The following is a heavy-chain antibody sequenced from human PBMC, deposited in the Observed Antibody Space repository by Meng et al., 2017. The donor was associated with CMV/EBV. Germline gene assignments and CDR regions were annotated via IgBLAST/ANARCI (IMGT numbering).Heavy chain of an antibody. D-gene: IGHD4-11*01. CDR2: INHSGST. Sequence: SQTLSLTCAVYGGSFSGYYWSWIRQPPGKGLEWIGEINHSGSTNYNPSLKSRVTISVDTSKNQFSLKLSSVTAADAAVYYCARSPTYYYYGMDVWGQGTTVTVSS. J-gene: IGHJ6*02. V-gene: IGHV4-34*01. CDR1: GGSFSGYY. CDR3: ARSPTYYYYGMDV.